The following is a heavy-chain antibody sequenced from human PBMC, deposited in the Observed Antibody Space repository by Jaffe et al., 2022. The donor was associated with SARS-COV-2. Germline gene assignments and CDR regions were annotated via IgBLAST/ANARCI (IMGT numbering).Heavy chain of an antibody. CDR2: ISSTSSTI. D-gene: IGHD3-22*01. CDR1: GFTFNSYG. Sequence: VQLVESGGGLVQPGGSLRLSCAASGFTFNSYGLNWVRQAPGKGLEWVSYISSTSSTIYYADSVKGRFSISRDNAKKSLYLQMNSLRTEDTAVYYCARDPRYYDSSGYVDHWGQGTLVTVSS. CDR3: ARDPRYYDSSGYVDH. J-gene: IGHJ4*02. V-gene: IGHV3-48*01.